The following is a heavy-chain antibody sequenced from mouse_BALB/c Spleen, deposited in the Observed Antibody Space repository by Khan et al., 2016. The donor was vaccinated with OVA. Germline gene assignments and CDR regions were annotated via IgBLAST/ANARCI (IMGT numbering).Heavy chain of an antibody. CDR3: ARSGNSAWFTD. CDR2: IDPANGNT. CDR1: GFNIKDTY. J-gene: IGHJ3*01. Sequence: VQLKESGAELVKPGASVKLSCTASGFNIKDTYMHWVKQRPEQGLEWIGRIDPANGNTKYDPKFQGKATITADTSSNTAYLQLSSLTSDDTTVDYGARSGNSAWFTDWGQGALVTVSA. D-gene: IGHD2-1*01. V-gene: IGHV14-3*02.